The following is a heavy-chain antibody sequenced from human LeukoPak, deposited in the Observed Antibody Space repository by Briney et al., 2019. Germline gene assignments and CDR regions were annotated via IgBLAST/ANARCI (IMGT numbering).Heavy chain of an antibody. V-gene: IGHV3-48*01. J-gene: IGHJ4*02. CDR3: AKDQFPGIAAAGYYFDY. CDR1: GFTFSSYS. Sequence: GGSLRLSCAASGFTFSSYSINWVRQAPGKGLEWVSYISSSGSTIYYADSVKGRFTISRDNAKNSLYLQMNSLRAEDTAVYYCAKDQFPGIAAAGYYFDYWGQGTLVTVSS. CDR2: ISSSGSTI. D-gene: IGHD6-13*01.